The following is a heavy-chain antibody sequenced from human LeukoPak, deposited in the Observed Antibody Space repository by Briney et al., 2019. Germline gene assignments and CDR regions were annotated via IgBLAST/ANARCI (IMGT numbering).Heavy chain of an antibody. V-gene: IGHV3-30*04. J-gene: IGHJ4*02. CDR1: GFTFNNHA. Sequence: GGSLRLSCAASGFTFNNHAMYWVRQASGKGLEWVAVISYDGSNIYYADSVKGRFTISRDNSKNTLSLQMNSLRAEDTAVYYCARDAYYDFWSGYPRYFDYWGQGTLVTVSS. CDR3: ARDAYYDFWSGYPRYFDY. D-gene: IGHD3-3*01. CDR2: ISYDGSNI.